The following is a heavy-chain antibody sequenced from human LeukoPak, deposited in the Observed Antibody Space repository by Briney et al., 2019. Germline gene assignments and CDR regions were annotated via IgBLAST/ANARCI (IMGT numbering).Heavy chain of an antibody. CDR2: ISWNSGTI. D-gene: IGHD3-22*01. Sequence: GRSLRLSCAASGFTFDDYAMHWVRQAPGKGLEWVSGISWNSGTIGYADSVKGRFTISRDNAKNSLYLQMNSLRAEDTALYYRAKDGRSLNYYDSSGYYGGGGFDYWGQGALVTVSS. J-gene: IGHJ4*02. V-gene: IGHV3-9*01. CDR1: GFTFDDYA. CDR3: AKDGRSLNYYDSSGYYGGGGFDY.